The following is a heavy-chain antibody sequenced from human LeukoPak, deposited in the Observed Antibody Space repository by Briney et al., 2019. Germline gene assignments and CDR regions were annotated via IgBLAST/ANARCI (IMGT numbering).Heavy chain of an antibody. J-gene: IGHJ4*02. CDR1: GFTYSSYW. D-gene: IGHD3-22*01. CDR3: ARGSRDSSGYRFYLNY. V-gene: IGHV3-7*01. CDR2: IKQDAGTE. Sequence: PGGSLRLSCAGSGFTYSSYWISWVRQAPGKGREGVASIKQDAGTEYSVDSLKGRLTISRDNAYNSLYLQMNSLRAEDTAVYFCARGSRDSSGYRFYLNYWGQGTLVTVSS.